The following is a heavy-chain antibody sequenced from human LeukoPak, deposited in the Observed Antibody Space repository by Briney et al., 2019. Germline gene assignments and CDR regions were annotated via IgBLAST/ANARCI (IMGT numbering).Heavy chain of an antibody. CDR1: GFSFSKFA. CDR3: AKDRYSTGWYLDY. D-gene: IGHD6-13*01. J-gene: IGHJ4*02. V-gene: IGHV3-23*01. CDR2: ISGSGGST. Sequence: GGSLRLSCAASGFSFSKFAMTWVRQAPGTGLEWVSAISGSGGSTYYADSVKGRFTISRDTSKNPLLLQMNSQRAEDTAVYYWAKDRYSTGWYLDYWGQGTLVTVSS.